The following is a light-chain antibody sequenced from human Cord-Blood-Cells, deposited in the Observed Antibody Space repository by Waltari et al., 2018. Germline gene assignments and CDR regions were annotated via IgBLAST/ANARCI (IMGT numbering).Light chain of an antibody. CDR3: QSYDSSNRV. V-gene: IGLV6-57*02. Sequence: NFMLTQPHSVSESPGKTVTISCTGSSCSIASNYVQWYQQRPGSAPTTVIYEDNQRPSGVPDRFSGSIDSSSNSASLTISGLKTEDEADYYCQSYDSSNRVFGGGTKLTVL. J-gene: IGLJ3*02. CDR1: SCSIASNY. CDR2: EDN.